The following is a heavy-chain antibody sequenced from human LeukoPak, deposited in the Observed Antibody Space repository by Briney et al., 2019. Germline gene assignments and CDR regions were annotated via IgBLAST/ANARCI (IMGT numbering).Heavy chain of an antibody. CDR3: ARESGQQLVRTNYYYGMDV. V-gene: IGHV3-53*04. CDR1: GFTVSSNY. D-gene: IGHD6-13*01. J-gene: IGHJ6*02. CDR2: IYSGGST. Sequence: GGSLRLSCAASGFTVSSNYMNWVRQAPGKGLEWVSVIYSGGSTYYADSVKGRFTISRHNSKNTLYLQMNSLRAEDTAVYYCARESGQQLVRTNYYYGMDVWGQGTTVTVSS.